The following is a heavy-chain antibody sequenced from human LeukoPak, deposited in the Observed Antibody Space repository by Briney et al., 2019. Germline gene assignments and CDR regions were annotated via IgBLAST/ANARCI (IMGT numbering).Heavy chain of an antibody. CDR3: VRHDGRGGATMGAFDS. D-gene: IGHD5-12*01. Sequence: SETLSLTCTVSAGSFISSSHHWGWIRQSPGKGLEWIGTVYYGRTTYYNPSLDGRVTISLDTSANHFSLQLNSVTAADTAVYYRVRHDGRGGATMGAFDSWGQGSLVTVSS. J-gene: IGHJ5*01. V-gene: IGHV4-39*01. CDR2: VYYGRTT. CDR1: AGSFISSSHH.